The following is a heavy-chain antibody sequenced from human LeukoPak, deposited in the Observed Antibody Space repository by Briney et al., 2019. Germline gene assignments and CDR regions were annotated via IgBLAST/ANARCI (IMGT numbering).Heavy chain of an antibody. CDR2: ISYDGSNK. D-gene: IGHD5-18*01. CDR1: GFTFSSYG. J-gene: IGHJ4*02. Sequence: GGSLRLSCAASGFTFSSYGMHWIRQAPGKGLEWVAVISYDGSNKYYADSVKGRFTISRDNSKNTLYLQMNSLRAEDTAVYYCAKGRYSYEYYFDYWGQGTLVTVSS. V-gene: IGHV3-30*18. CDR3: AKGRYSYEYYFDY.